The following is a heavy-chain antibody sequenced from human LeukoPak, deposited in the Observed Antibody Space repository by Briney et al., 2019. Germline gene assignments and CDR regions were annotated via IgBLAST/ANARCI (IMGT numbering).Heavy chain of an antibody. J-gene: IGHJ4*02. D-gene: IGHD3-10*01. CDR3: ARGGFGESFDY. Sequence: GGSLRLSCAAAGFTFSSYDMHWVRQATGKGLEWVSAIGTAGDTYYPGSVKGRFTISRENAKNSLYLQMNSLRAGDTAVYYCARGGFGESFDYWGQGTLVTVSS. CDR2: IGTAGDT. CDR1: GFTFSSYD. V-gene: IGHV3-13*01.